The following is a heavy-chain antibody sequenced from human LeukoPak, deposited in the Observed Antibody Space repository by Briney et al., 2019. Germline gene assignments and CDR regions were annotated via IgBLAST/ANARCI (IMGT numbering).Heavy chain of an antibody. D-gene: IGHD2-15*01. J-gene: IGHJ4*02. CDR1: GGSISSSSYY. CDR3: ARGDCSGGSCYLFDY. CDR2: IYYSGST. V-gene: IGHV4-39*01. Sequence: ASETLSLTCTVSGGSISSSSYYWGWIRQPPGKGLEWIGSIYYSGSTYYNPSLKSRVTISVDTSKNQFSLKLSSVTAADTAVYYCARGDCSGGSCYLFDYWGQGALVTVSS.